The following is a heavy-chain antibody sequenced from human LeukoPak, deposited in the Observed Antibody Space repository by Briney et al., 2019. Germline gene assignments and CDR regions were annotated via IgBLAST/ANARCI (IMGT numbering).Heavy chain of an antibody. V-gene: IGHV4-4*07. CDR3: ARTDCSGGSCNFDY. Sequence: SETLSLTCTVSGGSISSYYWSWIRQPAGKGLEWIGRIYTSGSTNYNPSPKSRVTMSVDTSKNQFSLKLSSVTAADTAVYYCARTDCSGGSCNFDYWGQGTLVTVSS. J-gene: IGHJ4*02. D-gene: IGHD2-15*01. CDR2: IYTSGST. CDR1: GGSISSYY.